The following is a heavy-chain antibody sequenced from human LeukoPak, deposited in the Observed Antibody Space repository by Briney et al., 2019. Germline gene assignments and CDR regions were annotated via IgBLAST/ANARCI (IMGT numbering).Heavy chain of an antibody. J-gene: IGHJ4*02. Sequence: PGGSLRLSCAASGFTFSSYAMSWVRQAPGKGLEWVSAISGSGGSTYYADSVKGRFTISRDNSKNTLYLQMNSLRAEDTAVYYCAKDLVRYDILTGYSHFDYWAREPWSPSPQ. CDR3: AKDLVRYDILTGYSHFDY. D-gene: IGHD3-9*01. CDR2: ISGSGGST. V-gene: IGHV3-23*01. CDR1: GFTFSSYA.